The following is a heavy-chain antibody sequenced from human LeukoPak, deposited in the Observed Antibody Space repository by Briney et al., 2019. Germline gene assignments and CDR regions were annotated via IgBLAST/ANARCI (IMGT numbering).Heavy chain of an antibody. D-gene: IGHD2-15*01. V-gene: IGHV3-23*01. J-gene: IGHJ4*02. CDR3: AKEEQGYCSGGSCYSDGY. CDR2: ISGSGGST. Sequence: GGSLRLSCAASGFTFSSYARSWVRQAPGKGLEWVSAISGSGGSTYYADSVKGRFTISRDNSKNTLYLQMNSLRAEDTAVYYCAKEEQGYCSGGSCYSDGYWGQGTLVTVSS. CDR1: GFTFSSYA.